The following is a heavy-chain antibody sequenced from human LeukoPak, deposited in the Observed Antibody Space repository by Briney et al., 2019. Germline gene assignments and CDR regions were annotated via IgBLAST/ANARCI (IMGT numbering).Heavy chain of an antibody. CDR1: GFTFSDYS. J-gene: IGHJ4*02. D-gene: IGHD2-2*02. CDR3: ARGGLYYFEY. Sequence: GGSLRLSCAASGFTFSDYSMSWIRQAPGKGLEWVSYITNTGTTIYYADSVKGRFTISRDNTKNSLYLQMSILRAEDTAVYYCARGGLYYFEYWGQGTLVTVSS. V-gene: IGHV3-11*01. CDR2: ITNTGTTI.